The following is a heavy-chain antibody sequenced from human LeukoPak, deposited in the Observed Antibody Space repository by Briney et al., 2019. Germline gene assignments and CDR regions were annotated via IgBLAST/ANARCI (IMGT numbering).Heavy chain of an antibody. CDR3: ARAYHSSWYLNWFDP. V-gene: IGHV4-38-2*02. CDR2: IYNSGST. J-gene: IGHJ5*02. Sequence: SETLSLTCTVSGYSISSGYYWGWIRQPPGKGLEWIGSIYNSGSTYYNPSLKSRVTISVDTSKNQFSLRLSSVTAPDTAVYYCARAYHSSWYLNWFDPWGQGALVTVSS. D-gene: IGHD6-13*01. CDR1: GYSISSGYY.